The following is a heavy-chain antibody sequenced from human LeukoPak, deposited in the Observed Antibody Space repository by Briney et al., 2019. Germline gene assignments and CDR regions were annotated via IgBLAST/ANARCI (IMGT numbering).Heavy chain of an antibody. CDR1: GFTFRNYG. CDR2: ISSVSSSI. CDR3: ARRGASSGGLDY. V-gene: IGHV3-48*01. Sequence: GGSLRLSCAPSGFTFRNYGMNWVRQAPGKGLEWVSYISSVSSSIEYADSVKGRFTISRDNAKNSLYLQMNSLRAEDTAVYYCARRGASSGGLDYWGQGTLVTVSS. D-gene: IGHD6-19*01. J-gene: IGHJ4*02.